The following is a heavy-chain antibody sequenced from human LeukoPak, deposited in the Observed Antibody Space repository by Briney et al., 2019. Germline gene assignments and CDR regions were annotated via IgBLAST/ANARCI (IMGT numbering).Heavy chain of an antibody. CDR1: DGSISGYF. CDR3: ARHSPIAATGTFDY. V-gene: IGHV4-59*08. Sequence: SETLSLTCTVSDGSISGYFWSWLRLPPGKGLEWIGYVYYSGSTNYNPSLKSRVTISVDTSKKQFTLNLSSVTAADTAMYYCARHSPIAATGTFDYWGQGTLVTVSS. J-gene: IGHJ4*02. CDR2: VYYSGST. D-gene: IGHD6-13*01.